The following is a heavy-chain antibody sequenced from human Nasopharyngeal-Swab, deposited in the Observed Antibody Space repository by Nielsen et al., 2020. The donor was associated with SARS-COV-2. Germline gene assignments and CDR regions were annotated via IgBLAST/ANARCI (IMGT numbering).Heavy chain of an antibody. CDR2: INPSGGST. D-gene: IGHD6-19*01. Sequence: ASVKVSCKASGYTFTSYYMHWVRQAPGQGLEWMGIINPSGGSTSYAQKFQGRVTMTRDTSTSTVYMELSSLRSEDTAVYYCARAGHSSGWFSGRWYFDLWGRGTLVTVSS. CDR1: GYTFTSYY. V-gene: IGHV1-46*01. CDR3: ARAGHSSGWFSGRWYFDL. J-gene: IGHJ2*01.